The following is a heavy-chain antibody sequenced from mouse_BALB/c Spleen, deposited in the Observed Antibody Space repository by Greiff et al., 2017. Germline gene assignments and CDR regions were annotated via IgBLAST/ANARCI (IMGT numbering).Heavy chain of an antibody. CDR3: ASRGLRRAMDY. CDR2: ISSGSSTI. CDR1: GFTFSSFG. J-gene: IGHJ4*01. V-gene: IGHV5-17*02. D-gene: IGHD2-4*01. Sequence: EVKLVESGGGLVQPGGSRKLSCAASGFTFSSFGMHWVRQAPEKGLEWVAYISSGSSTIYYADTVKGRFTISRDNPKNTLFLQMTSLRSEDTAMYYCASRGLRRAMDYWGQGTSVTVSS.